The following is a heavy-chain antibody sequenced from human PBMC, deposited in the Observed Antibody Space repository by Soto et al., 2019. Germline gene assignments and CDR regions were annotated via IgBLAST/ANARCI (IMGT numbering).Heavy chain of an antibody. Sequence: QVQLVQSGAEVKKPGASVKVSCKASGYTFTSYDINWVRQATGQALEWMGGMNPNSGNTGNAQKFQGRVTMTRNTSISTAYMELSSLRSEDTAVYYCAGGHWSRQWLDWFDPWGQGTLVNVSS. D-gene: IGHD6-19*01. V-gene: IGHV1-8*01. CDR3: AGGHWSRQWLDWFDP. CDR1: GYTFTSYD. CDR2: MNPNSGNT. J-gene: IGHJ5*02.